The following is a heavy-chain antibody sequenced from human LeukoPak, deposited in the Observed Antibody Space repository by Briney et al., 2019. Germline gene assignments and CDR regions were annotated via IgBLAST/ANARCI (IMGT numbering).Heavy chain of an antibody. CDR1: GGSISSYY. CDR2: IYYSGST. D-gene: IGHD3-22*01. Sequence: SETLSLTCTVSGGSISSYYWSWIRQPPGKGLEWIGYIYYSGSTNYNPSLKSRVTISVDTSKNQFSLKPSSVTAADTAVYYCARELAYYYDSSGYRDAFDIWGQGTMVTVSS. V-gene: IGHV4-59*01. CDR3: ARELAYYYDSSGYRDAFDI. J-gene: IGHJ3*02.